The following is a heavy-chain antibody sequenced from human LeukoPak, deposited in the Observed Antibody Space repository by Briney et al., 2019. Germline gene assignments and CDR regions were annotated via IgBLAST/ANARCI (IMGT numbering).Heavy chain of an antibody. CDR2: IYHSGST. CDR3: ARHDPLITMIVGERALGM. Sequence: PSGTLSLTCAVSGGSISSSNWWSWVRQPPGKGLEWIGEIYHSGSTNYNPSLKNRVTISVDTSTNQFSLRLSSVTAADTAVYYCARHDPLITMIVGERALGMWGQGTMVTVSS. CDR1: GGSISSSNW. D-gene: IGHD3-22*01. V-gene: IGHV4-4*02. J-gene: IGHJ3*02.